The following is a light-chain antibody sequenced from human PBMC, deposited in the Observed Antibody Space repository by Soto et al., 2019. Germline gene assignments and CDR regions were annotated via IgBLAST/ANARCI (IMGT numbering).Light chain of an antibody. CDR2: GVS. CDR3: SSYTSSSTLV. J-gene: IGLJ7*01. V-gene: IGLV2-14*01. Sequence: QSALTQPASVSGSPGQSITISCTGTRNDVGNYDYVSWYQQHPGKAPKVVIYGVSYRPSGVSNRFSGSKSGNTASLTISGLRAEDEADYYCSSYTSSSTLVFGGGTQLTVL. CDR1: RNDVGNYDY.